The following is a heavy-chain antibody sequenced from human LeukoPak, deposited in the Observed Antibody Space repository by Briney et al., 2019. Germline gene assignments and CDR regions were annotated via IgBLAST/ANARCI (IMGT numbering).Heavy chain of an antibody. CDR3: ARSSIDVDTAMVLNAFDI. D-gene: IGHD5-18*01. CDR2: INHSGST. CDR1: GGSFSGYY. V-gene: IGHV4-34*01. J-gene: IGHJ3*02. Sequence: SETLSLTCAVYGGSFSGYYWSWIRQPPGKGLEWIGEINHSGSTNYNPSLKSRVTISVDTSKNQFSLKLSFVTAADTAVYYCARSSIDVDTAMVLNAFDIWGQGTMVTVSS.